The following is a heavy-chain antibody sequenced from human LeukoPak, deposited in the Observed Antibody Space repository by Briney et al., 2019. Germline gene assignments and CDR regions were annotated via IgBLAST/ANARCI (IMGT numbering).Heavy chain of an antibody. CDR3: ARESLGGLRFLEWYPGAFDI. CDR1: GFTFSSYA. V-gene: IGHV3-30*04. CDR2: ISYDGSNK. Sequence: GRSLRLSCAASGFTFSSYAMHWVRQAPGKGLEWVAVISYDGSNKYYADSAKGRFTISRDNSKNTLYLQMNSLRAEDTAVYYCARESLGGLRFLEWYPGAFDIWGQGTMVTVSS. J-gene: IGHJ3*02. D-gene: IGHD3-3*01.